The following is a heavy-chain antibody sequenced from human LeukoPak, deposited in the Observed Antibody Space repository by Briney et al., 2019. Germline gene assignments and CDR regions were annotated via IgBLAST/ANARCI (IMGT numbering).Heavy chain of an antibody. Sequence: PGGSLRLSCAASGFNYSSYTMNWVRQAPGMGLEWLSYISASRDITYYADSVKGRFTISRDNAKNSLYLQMNSLRAEDTAVYYCARGRRDRCCLGDIWGQGTMVTVSS. CDR2: ISASRDIT. J-gene: IGHJ3*02. CDR3: ARGRRDRCCLGDI. D-gene: IGHD5-24*01. CDR1: GFNYSSYT. V-gene: IGHV3-48*01.